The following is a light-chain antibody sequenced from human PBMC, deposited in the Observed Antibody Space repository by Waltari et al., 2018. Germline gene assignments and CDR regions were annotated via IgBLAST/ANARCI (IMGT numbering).Light chain of an antibody. V-gene: IGLV3-25*02. CDR1: TSSKQY. CDR2: KDT. J-gene: IGLJ1*01. CDR3: QSADTTGDYYV. Sequence: SYELTQPPSVSVSPGQTARITCSGATSSKQYAYWYQHRPGQAPVMLIYKDTERASGIPERFAGSSSGTTVTLTISGVQAEDEADYYCQSADTTGDYYVFGTGSRVSVL.